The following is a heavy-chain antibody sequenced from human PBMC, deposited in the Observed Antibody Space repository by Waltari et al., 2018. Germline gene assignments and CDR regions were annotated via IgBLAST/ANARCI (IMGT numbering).Heavy chain of an antibody. D-gene: IGHD6-6*01. V-gene: IGHV4-31*03. CDR1: GGSISSGGYY. CDR3: ARGIAPSSIAARQHIDY. CDR2: IYYSGST. Sequence: QVQLQESGPGLVKPSQTLSLTCTVSGGSISSGGYYWSWIRQHPGKGLEWIGYIYYSGSTYYNPSLKSRVTISVDTSKNQFSLKLSSVTAADTAVYYCARGIAPSSIAARQHIDYWGQGTLVTVSS. J-gene: IGHJ4*02.